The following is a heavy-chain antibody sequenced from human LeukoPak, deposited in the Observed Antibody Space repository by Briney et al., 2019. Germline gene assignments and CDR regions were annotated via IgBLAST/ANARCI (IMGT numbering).Heavy chain of an antibody. Sequence: GGSLRLSCAASGFAFTNYAMSWVRQAPGKGLEWVSTISGSGGSTYYADSVKGRFTISRDNSKNTLYLQMSSLRAEDTAVYYCAKDERNWNYNLASQTYDWGQGTLVTVSS. J-gene: IGHJ4*02. CDR2: ISGSGGST. V-gene: IGHV3-23*01. CDR1: GFAFTNYA. D-gene: IGHD1-7*01. CDR3: AKDERNWNYNLASQTYD.